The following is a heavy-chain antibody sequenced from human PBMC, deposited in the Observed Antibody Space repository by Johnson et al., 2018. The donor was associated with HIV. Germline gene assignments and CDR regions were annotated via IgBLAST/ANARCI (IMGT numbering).Heavy chain of an antibody. CDR1: AFTFSSYA. CDR2: ISYDGSNK. D-gene: IGHD1-26*01. V-gene: IGHV3-30-3*01. CDR3: ARDFLRGIVGATGAFDI. J-gene: IGHJ3*02. Sequence: QVLLVESGGGVVQPGRSLRLSCVGSAFTFSSYAMHWVRQAPGKGLEWVAVISYDGSNKFYADSVKGRFTISRDNSKNTLSLQMNSLRAEDTAVYYCARDFLRGIVGATGAFDIWGQGTMVTVSS.